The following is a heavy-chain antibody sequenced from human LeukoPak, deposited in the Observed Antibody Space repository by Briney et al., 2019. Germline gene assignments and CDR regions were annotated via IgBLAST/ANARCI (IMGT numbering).Heavy chain of an antibody. CDR3: ARSLQRIVGATGY. CDR2: ISSSSSYI. V-gene: IGHV3-21*01. CDR1: GFTFSSYS. D-gene: IGHD1-26*01. Sequence: GGSLRLSCAASGFTFSSYSMNWVRQAPGKGLEWVSSISSSSSYIYYADSVKGRFTISRDNAKNSLYLQMNSLRAEDTAVYYCARSLQRIVGATGYWGQGTLVTVSS. J-gene: IGHJ4*02.